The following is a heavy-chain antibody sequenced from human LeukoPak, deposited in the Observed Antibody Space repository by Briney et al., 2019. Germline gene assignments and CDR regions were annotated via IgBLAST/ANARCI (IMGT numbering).Heavy chain of an antibody. J-gene: IGHJ4*02. CDR2: INSSSSYI. V-gene: IGHV3-21*01. CDR3: ARENEGLYCSSTSCYYFVY. Sequence: GGSLRLSCAVSGFTFSSYSMNWVRQAPGKGLEWVSSINSSSSYIYYADSVKGRFTISRDNAKNSLYLQMNSLRAEDTAVYYCARENEGLYCSSTSCYYFVYWGQGTLVTVSS. CDR1: GFTFSSYS. D-gene: IGHD2-2*01.